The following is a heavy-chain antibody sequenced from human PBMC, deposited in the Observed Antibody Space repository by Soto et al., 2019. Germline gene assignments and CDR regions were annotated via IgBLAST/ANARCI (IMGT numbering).Heavy chain of an antibody. Sequence: HPGGSLRLSCAASGFTFSSYGMHWVRQAPGKGLEWVAVISYDGSNKYYADSVKGRFTISRDNSKNTLYLQMNSLRAEDTAVYYCAKEREYSSSSPPFDYWGQGTLVTVSS. D-gene: IGHD6-13*01. CDR2: ISYDGSNK. J-gene: IGHJ4*02. V-gene: IGHV3-30*18. CDR1: GFTFSSYG. CDR3: AKEREYSSSSPPFDY.